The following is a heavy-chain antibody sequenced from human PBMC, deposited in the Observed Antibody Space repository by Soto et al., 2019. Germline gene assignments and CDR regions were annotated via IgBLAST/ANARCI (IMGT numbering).Heavy chain of an antibody. D-gene: IGHD3-3*01. V-gene: IGHV4-59*01. J-gene: IGHJ6*02. Sequence: SETLSLTCTVSGGSISSYYWSWIRQPPGKGLEWIGYIYYSGSTNYNPSLKSRVTISVDTSKNQFSLKLSSATAADTAVYYCARSTYYDFWSGYSSGMDVWGQGTTVTVSS. CDR3: ARSTYYDFWSGYSSGMDV. CDR1: GGSISSYY. CDR2: IYYSGST.